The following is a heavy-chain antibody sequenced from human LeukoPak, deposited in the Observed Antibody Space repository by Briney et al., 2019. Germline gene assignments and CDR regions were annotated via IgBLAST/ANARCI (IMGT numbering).Heavy chain of an antibody. CDR1: GFTFSSYG. Sequence: PGGSLRLSCAASGFTFSSYGMSWVRQAPGKGLEWVSAISGSGGSIYYADSVKGRFTISRDNSKNTLYLQMNSLRAEDTAVYYCAKHDYGDYTLDYWGQGTLVTVSS. D-gene: IGHD4-17*01. CDR3: AKHDYGDYTLDY. V-gene: IGHV3-23*01. CDR2: ISGSGGSI. J-gene: IGHJ4*02.